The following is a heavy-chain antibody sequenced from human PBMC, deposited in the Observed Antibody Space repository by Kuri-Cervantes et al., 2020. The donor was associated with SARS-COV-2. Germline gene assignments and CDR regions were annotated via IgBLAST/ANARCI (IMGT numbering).Heavy chain of an antibody. Sequence: SQTLSLTCAVSGGSISSGGYSWSWIRQPPGKGLEWIGYIYHSGSTHYNPSLKSRVTISVDRSKNQFSLKLSSVAAPDTAMYYCAKSRAIAVADTFDYWGQGTLVTVSS. D-gene: IGHD6-19*01. CDR2: IYHSGST. CDR1: GGSISSGGYS. CDR3: AKSRAIAVADTFDY. J-gene: IGHJ4*02. V-gene: IGHV4-30-2*01.